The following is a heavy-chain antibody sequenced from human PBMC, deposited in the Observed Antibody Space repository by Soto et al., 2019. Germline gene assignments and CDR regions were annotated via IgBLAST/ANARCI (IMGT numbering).Heavy chain of an antibody. CDR3: ATLDYEGAVH. V-gene: IGHV3-30*03. D-gene: IGHD3-22*01. CDR2: ISYDGRNI. Sequence: GGSLRLSCAASGFTFSKYGVHWVRQAPGQGLEWVALISYDGRNIDYADAVKGRFTISRDNSKNSVYLQMNSLRSEDTAVYYCATLDYEGAVHWGQGTRVTVSS. J-gene: IGHJ4*02. CDR1: GFTFSKYG.